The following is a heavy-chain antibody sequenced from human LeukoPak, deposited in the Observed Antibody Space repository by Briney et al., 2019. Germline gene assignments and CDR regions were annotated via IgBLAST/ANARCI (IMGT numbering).Heavy chain of an antibody. CDR2: INPNSGGT. D-gene: IGHD2-2*01. J-gene: IGHJ3*02. Sequence: GASVKVSCKASGYTFTGYYMHWVRQAPGQGLEWMGWINPNSGGTNYAQKFQGRVTMTRDTSISTAYMELSRLRSDDTAVYYCARDNHVGVVVPAKGAFDIWGQGTMVTVSS. CDR3: ARDNHVGVVVPAKGAFDI. CDR1: GYTFTGYY. V-gene: IGHV1-2*02.